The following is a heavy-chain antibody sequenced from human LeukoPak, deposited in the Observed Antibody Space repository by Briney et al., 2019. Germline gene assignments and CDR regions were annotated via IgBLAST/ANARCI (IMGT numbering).Heavy chain of an antibody. CDR1: ASTFSSNW. Sequence: GGSLRLSCAASASTFSSNWMHWVRQAPGKGLVWISRISKDGSSTNYADSVKGRFTISRDNAKNTLYLQMSSLTAEDTAVYYCAASRAGFNWFDPWGQGTLVTVSS. CDR3: AASRAGFNWFDP. V-gene: IGHV3-74*01. J-gene: IGHJ5*02. D-gene: IGHD6-19*01. CDR2: ISKDGSST.